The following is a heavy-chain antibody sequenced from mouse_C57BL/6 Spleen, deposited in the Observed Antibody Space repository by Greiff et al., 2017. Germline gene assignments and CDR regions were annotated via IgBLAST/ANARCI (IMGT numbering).Heavy chain of an antibody. J-gene: IGHJ3*01. D-gene: IGHD3-2*02. Sequence: VQLQQSGPELVKPGASVKMSCKASGYTFTDYNMHWVKQSHGKSLEWIGYINPNNGGTSYNQKFKGKATLTVNKSSSTAYMELRSLTSEDSAVYYCASWDSSGLAWFAYWGQGTLVTVSA. CDR3: ASWDSSGLAWFAY. V-gene: IGHV1-22*01. CDR1: GYTFTDYN. CDR2: INPNNGGT.